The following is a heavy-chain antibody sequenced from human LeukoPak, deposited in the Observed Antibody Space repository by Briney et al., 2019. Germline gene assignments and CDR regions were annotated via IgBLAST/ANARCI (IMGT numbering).Heavy chain of an antibody. CDR1: GFTFSSYA. Sequence: PGGSLRLSCAASGFTFSSYAMSWVRQAPGKGLEWVSAISGSGGSTYHADSVKGRFTISRDNSKNTLYLQMNSLRAEDTAVYYCAKVDGYYYYYGMDVWGQGTTVTVSS. CDR3: AKVDGYYYYYGMDV. CDR2: ISGSGGST. V-gene: IGHV3-23*01. J-gene: IGHJ6*02. D-gene: IGHD2-2*03.